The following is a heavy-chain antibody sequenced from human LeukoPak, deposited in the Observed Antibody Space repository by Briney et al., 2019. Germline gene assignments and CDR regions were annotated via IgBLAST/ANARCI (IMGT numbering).Heavy chain of an antibody. CDR2: ISSGSSTI. CDR3: ARDSTLSNY. Sequence: GGSLRLSCAASGFTFSSYSMNWVRQAPGKWLEWVSYISSGSSTIYYADSVRGRFSISRDNAKNSLYLQMNSLRAEDTAVYYCARDSTLSNYWGQGTLVTVSS. V-gene: IGHV3-48*04. D-gene: IGHD3-16*01. CDR1: GFTFSSYS. J-gene: IGHJ4*02.